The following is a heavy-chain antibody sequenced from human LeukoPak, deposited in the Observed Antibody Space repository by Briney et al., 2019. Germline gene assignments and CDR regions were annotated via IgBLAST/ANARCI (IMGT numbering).Heavy chain of an antibody. CDR1: GFTVSTNY. CDR3: VRPRDGSGSPPDI. CDR2: IYSGGST. V-gene: IGHV3-66*04. J-gene: IGHJ3*02. D-gene: IGHD1-26*01. Sequence: PGGSLRLSCGASGFTVSTNYMSWVRQAPGKGLEWVSIIYSGGSTYYADSVKGRFTISRDNAKTSLYLQMNSLRDEDTAVYYCVRPRDGSGSPPDIWGQGTMVTVSS.